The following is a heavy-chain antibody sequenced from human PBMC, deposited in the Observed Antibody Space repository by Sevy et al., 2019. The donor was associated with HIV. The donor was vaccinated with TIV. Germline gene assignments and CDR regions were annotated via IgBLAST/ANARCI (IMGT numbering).Heavy chain of an antibody. CDR1: GFTFSSYA. J-gene: IGHJ4*02. D-gene: IGHD5-18*01. CDR2: ISGSGGST. Sequence: GGSLRLSCAASGFTFSSYAMSWVRQAPGKGLEWVSAISGSGGSTYYADSVKGRFTISRDNSKNTLYLQMNSLRAEDTAVYYCAKVTHPDTAMAQFDYWGQGTLFTVSS. CDR3: AKVTHPDTAMAQFDY. V-gene: IGHV3-23*01.